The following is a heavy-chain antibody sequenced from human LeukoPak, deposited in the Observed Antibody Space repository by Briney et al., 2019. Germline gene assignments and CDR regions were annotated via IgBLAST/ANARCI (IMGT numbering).Heavy chain of an antibody. D-gene: IGHD2-15*01. V-gene: IGHV3-7*01. Sequence: PGGCLRLSCAAPGFTFSSDWMRWGRPGPGEGLEWVASIKQDGSEKNYVDSVKGRFTISRDNAKNSLNLQMNSLRAEDTAVYYCARGSGTFDNWGQGTLVTVSS. CDR3: ARGSGTFDN. CDR2: IKQDGSEK. J-gene: IGHJ4*02. CDR1: GFTFSSDW.